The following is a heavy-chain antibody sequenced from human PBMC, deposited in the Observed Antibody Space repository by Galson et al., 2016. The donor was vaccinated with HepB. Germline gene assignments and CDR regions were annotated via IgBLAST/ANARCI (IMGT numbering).Heavy chain of an antibody. D-gene: IGHD3-10*01. J-gene: IGHJ5*02. V-gene: IGHV3-23*01. CDR2: IDSGGGGRT. CDR1: GFTFSSHP. CDR3: AKGGFRLLDT. Sequence: SLRLSCAASGFTFSSHPMTWVRQAPGRGRDRVSSIDSGGGGRTYYADSVKGRFIISRDNSKTALYLQMNSLRAEDTAVYYCAKGGFRLLDTWGQGTLVTVSS.